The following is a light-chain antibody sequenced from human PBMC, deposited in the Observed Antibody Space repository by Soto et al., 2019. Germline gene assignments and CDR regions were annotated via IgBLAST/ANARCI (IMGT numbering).Light chain of an antibody. J-gene: IGLJ7*01. V-gene: IGLV3-21*04. CDR1: KIGTKG. Sequence: SSELTQPPSVSVAPGKTASITCEGNKIGTKGVYWYQQKPGQAPVMVIYYDSDRPSGLPERFSGSNSGNTATLTISRVEAGDEADYYCQVWDSTTDHAVFGGGNQLTVL. CDR3: QVWDSTTDHAV. CDR2: YDS.